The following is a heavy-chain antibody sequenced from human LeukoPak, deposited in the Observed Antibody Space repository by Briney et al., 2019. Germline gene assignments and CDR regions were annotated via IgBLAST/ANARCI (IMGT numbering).Heavy chain of an antibody. CDR1: GFTFSSYGM. J-gene: IGHJ4*02. D-gene: IGHD5-24*01. Sequence: GSLRLSCAASGFTFSSYGMSWVRQPPGRGLEWIGEIYHSGSTNYNPSLKSRVTISVDKSKNQFSLKLSSVTAADTAAYYCARDRDGCLDYWGQGTLVTVSS. CDR2: IYHSGST. CDR3: ARDRDGCLDY. V-gene: IGHV4-4*02.